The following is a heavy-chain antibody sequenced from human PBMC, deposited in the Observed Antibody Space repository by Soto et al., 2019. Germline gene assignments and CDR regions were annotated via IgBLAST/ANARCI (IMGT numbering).Heavy chain of an antibody. Sequence: QVQLMQSGAEVKKPGASVKVSCKASGDTFTDYYIHWVRQAPGQGLEWMGTVNPSGGHTTYAQHFLGRVTMTRDTSTSTRYMELTSLRSEDTAVYYCARGGHVVVVTAALGYWVQRTLVTVSS. CDR3: ARGGHVVVVTAALGY. D-gene: IGHD2-21*02. V-gene: IGHV1-46*01. CDR1: GDTFTDYY. J-gene: IGHJ4*02. CDR2: VNPSGGHT.